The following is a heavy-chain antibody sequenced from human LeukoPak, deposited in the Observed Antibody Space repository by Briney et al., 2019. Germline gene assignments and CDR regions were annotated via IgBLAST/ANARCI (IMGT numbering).Heavy chain of an antibody. J-gene: IGHJ4*02. V-gene: IGHV3-23*01. D-gene: IGHD5-24*01. CDR1: GFIFSSYV. CDR3: ARHQSGYNRPIDY. Sequence: PGGSLRLSCAASGFIFSSYVMSWVRQAPGKGQEWVSAISGSGGNTPYAASVKGRFTISRDNSKNTLYLQMNSLRAEDTAVYYCARHQSGYNRPIDYWGQGTLVTVSS. CDR2: ISGSGGNT.